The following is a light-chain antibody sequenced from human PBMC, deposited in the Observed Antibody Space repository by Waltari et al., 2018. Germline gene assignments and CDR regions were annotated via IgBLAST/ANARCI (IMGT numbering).Light chain of an antibody. J-gene: IGKJ4*01. Sequence: EIVLTPSPGTLSLTPGEEPTPSCRTNETIRTTYLAWYQQKPGQAPTPLIYGTFSRATGIPDRFTGSGSGTDFSLTISSLEPEDFATYYCQQYDISPLTFGGGTKVEIK. CDR1: ETIRTTY. CDR2: GTF. V-gene: IGKV3-20*01. CDR3: QQYDISPLT.